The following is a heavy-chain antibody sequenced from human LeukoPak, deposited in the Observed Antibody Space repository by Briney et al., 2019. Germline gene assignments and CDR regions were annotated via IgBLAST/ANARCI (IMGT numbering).Heavy chain of an antibody. CDR2: IYYTGVT. D-gene: IGHD3-22*01. CDR1: SGSMSSYY. CDR3: ARGGSGYPLDY. V-gene: IGHV4-59*01. J-gene: IGHJ4*02. Sequence: SETLSLTCADSSGSMSSYYWSWIRQPPGKGLEWIGYIYYTGVTNYSPSLKRRLTISLDTAMKQFSLNLRSVTAADTAMYYCARGGSGYPLDYWGQGTLVTVSS.